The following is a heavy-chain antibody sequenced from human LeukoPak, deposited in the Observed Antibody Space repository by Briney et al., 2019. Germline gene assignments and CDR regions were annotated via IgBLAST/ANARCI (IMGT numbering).Heavy chain of an antibody. D-gene: IGHD3-22*01. CDR2: FDPEDGET. CDR1: GYTLTELS. Sequence: ASVKVSCKVSGYTLTELSMHWVRQAPGKGREWRGGFDPEDGETIYAQKFQGRVTMTEDTSTDTAYMELSSLRSEDTAVYYCATVGYYDSSGHSHFDYWGQGTLVTVSS. CDR3: ATVGYYDSSGHSHFDY. V-gene: IGHV1-24*01. J-gene: IGHJ4*02.